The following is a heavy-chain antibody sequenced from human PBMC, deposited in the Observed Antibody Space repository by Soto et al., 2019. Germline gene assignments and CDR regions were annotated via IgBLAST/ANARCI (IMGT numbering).Heavy chain of an antibody. V-gene: IGHV3-23*01. J-gene: IGHJ6*02. CDR2: IRGSGGST. D-gene: IGHD3-10*01. CDR1: GFTFSSYA. CDR3: AKERTYYYGSGSYHHYGMDV. Sequence: EVQLLESGGGLVQPGGSLRLSCAASGFTFSSYAMSWVRQAPGKGLEWVSSIRGSGGSTQYADSVKGRFTISRDNSKNRXYXXMNSLRAEDAAVYYCAKERTYYYGSGSYHHYGMDVWGQGTTVTVSS.